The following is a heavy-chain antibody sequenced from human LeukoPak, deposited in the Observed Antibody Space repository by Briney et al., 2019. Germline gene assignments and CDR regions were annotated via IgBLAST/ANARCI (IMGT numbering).Heavy chain of an antibody. J-gene: IGHJ6*03. V-gene: IGHV4-34*01. Sequence: SETLSLTCAVYGGSFSGYYWSWIRQPPGKGLEWIGEINHSGSTNYNPSLKSRVTISVDTSKNQFSLKLSSVTAADTAAYYCARSRSYYYYYYMDVWGKGTTVTVSS. CDR1: GGSFSGYY. CDR3: ARSRSYYYYYYMDV. CDR2: INHSGST.